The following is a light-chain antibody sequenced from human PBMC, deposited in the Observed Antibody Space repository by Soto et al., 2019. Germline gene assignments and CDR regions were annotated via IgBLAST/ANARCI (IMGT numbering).Light chain of an antibody. J-gene: IGLJ1*01. Sequence: QSVLTQPASVSGSPGQSITISCTGSSSDVGGYNFVSWYQQHPGKVPKLMIYDVSSRPSGVSDRFSGSKSGNTASLTISGLQAEDEGDYYCSSYTRSSTHVFGSGTKLTVL. CDR1: SSDVGGYNF. V-gene: IGLV2-14*03. CDR3: SSYTRSSTHV. CDR2: DVS.